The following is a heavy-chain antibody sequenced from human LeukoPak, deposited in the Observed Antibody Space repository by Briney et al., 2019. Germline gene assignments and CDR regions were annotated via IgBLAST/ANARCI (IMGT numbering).Heavy chain of an antibody. Sequence: KPSETLSLTCTVSGGSISSSSYYWGWIRQPPGKGLEWIGSIYYSGSTYYNPSLKSRVTISVGTSKNQFSLKLSSVTATDTAVYYCSRMALRQTHIDYWGQGTLVTVSS. V-gene: IGHV4-39*01. D-gene: IGHD4-17*01. CDR1: GGSISSSSYY. CDR3: SRMALRQTHIDY. J-gene: IGHJ4*02. CDR2: IYYSGST.